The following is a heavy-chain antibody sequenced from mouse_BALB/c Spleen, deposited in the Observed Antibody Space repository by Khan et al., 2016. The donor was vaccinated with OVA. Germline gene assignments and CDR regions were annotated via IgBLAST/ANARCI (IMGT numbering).Heavy chain of an antibody. CDR3: ARNSYMYDFTY. CDR1: GFSLNTYG. J-gene: IGHJ3*01. D-gene: IGHD2-14*01. Sequence: QVQLMESGPGLVQPSQTLSITCTVSGFSLNTYGIHWIRQSQGKGLEWLGVIRSGGSTDYNGAFISRLNITKDKSKSQVFFKMNSLHADDTAIYYCARNSYMYDFTYWGQGTLVTVSA. V-gene: IGHV2-2*01. CDR2: IRSGGST.